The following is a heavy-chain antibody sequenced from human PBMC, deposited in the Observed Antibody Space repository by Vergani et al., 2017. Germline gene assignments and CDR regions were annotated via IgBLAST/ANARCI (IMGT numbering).Heavy chain of an antibody. J-gene: IGHJ3*02. CDR3: ARELGLSNYEILHDAFDI. D-gene: IGHD4-11*01. CDR2: IIPIFGTA. V-gene: IGHV1-69*08. Sequence: QVQLVQSGAEVKKPGSSVKVSCKASGGTFSSYTISWVRQAPGQGLEWMGRIIPIFGTANYAQKFQGRVTITADESTSTAYMELSSLRSEDTAVYYCARELGLSNYEILHDAFDIWGQGTMVTVSS. CDR1: GGTFSSYT.